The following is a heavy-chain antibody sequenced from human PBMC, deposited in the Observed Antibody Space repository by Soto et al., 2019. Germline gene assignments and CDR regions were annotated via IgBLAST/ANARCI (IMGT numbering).Heavy chain of an antibody. J-gene: IGHJ4*02. CDR3: AKVVDSGSYYFDY. CDR2: ISGSGGST. CDR1: GFTFSSYA. V-gene: IGHV3-23*01. Sequence: GGSLRLSCAASGFTFSSYAMSWVRQAPGKGLEWVSAISGSGGSTYYADSVKGRFTISRDNAKNTLYLQMNSLTAEDTAVYYCAKVVDSGSYYFDYCDQGTLVAVSS. D-gene: IGHD1-26*01.